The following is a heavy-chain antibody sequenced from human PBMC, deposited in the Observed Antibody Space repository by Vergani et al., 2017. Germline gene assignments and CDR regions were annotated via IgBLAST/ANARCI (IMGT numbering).Heavy chain of an antibody. V-gene: IGHV4-61*01. CDR3: ARVGSTTTVVAPRGNFYYTGMYV. J-gene: IGHJ6*02. D-gene: IGHD4-23*01. CDR2: IYYSGST. Sequence: QVQLQESGPGLVKPSETLSLTCTVSGGSVSSGSYYWCWIRQPPGKGLEWIGYIYYSGSTNYNPSLKSRVTISVDTSKNQFSLQLSSVTAADPAVYYCARVGSTTTVVAPRGNFYYTGMYVWGQGCTVTVSS. CDR1: GGSVSSGSYY.